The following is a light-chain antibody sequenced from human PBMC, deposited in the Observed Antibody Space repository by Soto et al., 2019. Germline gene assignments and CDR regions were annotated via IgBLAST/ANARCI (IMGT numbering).Light chain of an antibody. V-gene: IGKV3-20*01. CDR2: GAS. Sequence: DILSTQSPGTLSLSPGQSATLSCRASQSVTVKYLAWYQQKPGQAPRLLIHGASSRATGIPDRFSGSGAGTDFTLTISRLEPEDFVVYYCQQYSRSPLTFGGGTKVDIK. J-gene: IGKJ4*01. CDR3: QQYSRSPLT. CDR1: QSVTVKY.